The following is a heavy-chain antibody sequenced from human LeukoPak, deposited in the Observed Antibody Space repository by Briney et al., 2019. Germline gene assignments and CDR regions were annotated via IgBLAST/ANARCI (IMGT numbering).Heavy chain of an antibody. CDR1: GFTFSDYY. D-gene: IGHD3-22*01. CDR2: ISSSGSTI. CDR3: ARDTTYYYDSSGYSLDY. Sequence: GGSLRLSCAASGFTFSDYYMSWIRQAPGKGLEWVSYISSSGSTIYYADSVKGRFTISRDNAKNSLYLQMNSLRAEDKAVYYCARDTTYYYDSSGYSLDYWGQGTLVTVSS. V-gene: IGHV3-11*01. J-gene: IGHJ4*02.